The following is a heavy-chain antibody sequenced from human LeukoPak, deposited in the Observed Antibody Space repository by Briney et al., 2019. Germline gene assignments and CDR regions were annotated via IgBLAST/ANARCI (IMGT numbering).Heavy chain of an antibody. J-gene: IGHJ3*02. D-gene: IGHD3-22*01. CDR2: ISSSSSYI. CDR1: GFTVSSNS. Sequence: GGSLRLSCAASGFTVSSNSMNWVRQAPGKGLEWVSSISSSSSYIYYADSVKGRFTISRDNAKNSLYLQINSLRAEDTAVYYCASLKWFDAFDIWGQGTMVTVSS. CDR3: ASLKWFDAFDI. V-gene: IGHV3-21*01.